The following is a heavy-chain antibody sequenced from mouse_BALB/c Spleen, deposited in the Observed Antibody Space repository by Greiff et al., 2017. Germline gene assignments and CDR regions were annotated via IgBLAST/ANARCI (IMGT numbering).Heavy chain of an antibody. CDR3: ARQGGNYVGAMDY. Sequence: EVKLMESGGGLVKLGGSLKLSCAASGFTFSSYYMSWVRQTPEKRLELVAAINSNGGSTYYPDTVKGRFTISRDNAKNTLYLQMSSLKSEDTALYYCARQGGNYVGAMDYWGQGTSVTVSS. V-gene: IGHV5-6-2*01. J-gene: IGHJ4*01. CDR1: GFTFSSYY. CDR2: INSNGGST. D-gene: IGHD2-1*01.